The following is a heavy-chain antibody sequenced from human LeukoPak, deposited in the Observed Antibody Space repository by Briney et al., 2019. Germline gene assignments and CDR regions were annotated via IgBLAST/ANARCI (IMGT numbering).Heavy chain of an antibody. D-gene: IGHD1-7*01. CDR2: INPSGGST. V-gene: IGHV1-46*01. J-gene: IGHJ4*02. CDR3: ARDPNYADLDY. Sequence: ASVKVSCKASGYTFVNYYIHWVRQAPGQGLGWMGIINPSGGSTSYAQKFQGRVTVTRDTSTSTVYMELSSLRSEDTAVYYCARDPNYADLDYWGQGTLVTVSS. CDR1: GYTFVNYY.